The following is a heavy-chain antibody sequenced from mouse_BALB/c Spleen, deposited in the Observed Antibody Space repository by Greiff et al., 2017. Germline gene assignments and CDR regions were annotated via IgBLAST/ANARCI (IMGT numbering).Heavy chain of an antibody. CDR2: ISYSGST. CDR1: GDSITSGY. V-gene: IGHV3-8*02. D-gene: IGHD1-1*01. CDR3: ARSLFYYYGSSPYAMDY. J-gene: IGHJ4*01. Sequence: EVHLVESGPSLVKPSQTLSLTCSVTGDSITSGYWNWIRKFPGNKLEYMGYISYSGSTYYNPSLKSRISITRDTSKNQYYLQLNSVTTEDTATYYCARSLFYYYGSSPYAMDYWGQGTSVTVSS.